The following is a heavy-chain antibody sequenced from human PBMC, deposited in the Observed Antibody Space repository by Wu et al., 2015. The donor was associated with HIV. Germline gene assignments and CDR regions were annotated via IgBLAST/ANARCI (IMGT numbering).Heavy chain of an antibody. V-gene: IGHV1-2*02. D-gene: IGHD3-9*01. CDR1: GYSFTDYY. CDR2: INPASGDT. J-gene: IGHJ5*02. CDR3: ARGDRHYELLTGYSSNWFDP. Sequence: QVQLVQSGSEVKKSGASVSVSCKASGYSFTDYYLHWVRQAPGQGLQWMGWINPASGDTNYARAFRGRITMTRDTSINTAFMELTGLRPNDTAVYYCARGDRHYELLTGYSSNWFDPWGPGTLGHRLP.